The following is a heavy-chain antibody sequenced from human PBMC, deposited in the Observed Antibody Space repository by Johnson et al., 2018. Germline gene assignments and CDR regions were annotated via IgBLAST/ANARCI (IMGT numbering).Heavy chain of an antibody. CDR2: VSTAGDT. J-gene: IGHJ6*02. D-gene: IGHD3-3*01. V-gene: IGHV3-13*01. CDR1: GFTFISYD. Sequence: EVQLVESGGGLVQPGGSLRLSCTASGFTFISYDMHWVRQVTGKGLEWVSAVSTAGDTYYQGSVKGRFTISKENAKNSLYLQMNSLTAGDTAVYYCVRDPSGWGMDVWGQGTTVTVSS. CDR3: VRDPSGWGMDV.